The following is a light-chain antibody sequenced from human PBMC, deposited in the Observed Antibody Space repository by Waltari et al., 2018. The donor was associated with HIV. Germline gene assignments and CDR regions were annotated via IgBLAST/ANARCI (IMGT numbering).Light chain of an antibody. Sequence: DIQMTQSPSSLSASVGDRVTITCRASLSVSVYLNWYQQRPGKAPNLLILGGSTLQVGVPSRFSGSGFGTDFTLTISSLQPEDLGTYYCQQTHSYSPTFGPGTKVHI. CDR2: GGS. CDR3: QQTHSYSPT. CDR1: LSVSVY. V-gene: IGKV1-39*01. J-gene: IGKJ3*01.